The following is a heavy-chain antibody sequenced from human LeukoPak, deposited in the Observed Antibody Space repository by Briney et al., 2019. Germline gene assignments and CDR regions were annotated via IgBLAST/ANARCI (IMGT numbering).Heavy chain of an antibody. CDR1: GFTFSTFA. Sequence: GGSLRLSCAASGFTFSTFAMSWVRQAPGKGLEWVSTINGNNLRTSYGDSVKGRFTISRDNSKNTLYLQMNSLRAEDTAVYYCASGSGSYRTPYYYMDVWGTGTTVTVSS. D-gene: IGHD3-10*01. J-gene: IGHJ6*03. V-gene: IGHV3-23*01. CDR3: ASGSGSYRTPYYYMDV. CDR2: INGNNLRT.